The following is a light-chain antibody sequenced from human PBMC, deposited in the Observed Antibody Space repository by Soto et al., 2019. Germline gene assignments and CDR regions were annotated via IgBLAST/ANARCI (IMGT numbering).Light chain of an antibody. Sequence: EIVMTQSPLTLPVTPGEPASISCRSSQSLLYNNTYNYLGWYVQKPGQSPQLLIYFGSNRAPGVPDRFSGSGSGTDFTLKINRVEAEDVGTYYCMQALQSLTFGQGTRREIK. V-gene: IGKV2-28*01. CDR1: QSLLYNNTYNY. CDR2: FGS. CDR3: MQALQSLT. J-gene: IGKJ5*01.